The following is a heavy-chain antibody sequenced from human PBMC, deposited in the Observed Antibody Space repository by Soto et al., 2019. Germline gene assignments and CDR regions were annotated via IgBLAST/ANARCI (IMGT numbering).Heavy chain of an antibody. J-gene: IGHJ3*02. CDR3: ARAGPVSGNHAFDI. V-gene: IGHV1-69*06. Sequence: QVQLVQSGAEGKKPGSSVKVSCKASGGSFSSYAISWVRQAPVQGLEWMGGIIPIFGAPTYAQKFQGRVTIIADKSTSTAYMELSSLRSEDTALYYCARAGPVSGNHAFDIWGQGTLVTVSS. D-gene: IGHD6-19*01. CDR2: IIPIFGAP. CDR1: GGSFSSYA.